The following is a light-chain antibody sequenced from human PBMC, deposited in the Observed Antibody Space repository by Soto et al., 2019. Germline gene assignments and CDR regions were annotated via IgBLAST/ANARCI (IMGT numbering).Light chain of an antibody. CDR2: GAS. CDR1: KSVSNN. Sequence: EIVMTQSPATLSVSPGERAILSCRASKSVSNNLAWYQQKPGPAPRLLIYGASTRATGIPVRFSGSGSGTEFTLSISSLQSEDFAIYYCQQYNNWPPLTFGGGTKVEIK. CDR3: QQYNNWPPLT. J-gene: IGKJ4*01. V-gene: IGKV3-15*01.